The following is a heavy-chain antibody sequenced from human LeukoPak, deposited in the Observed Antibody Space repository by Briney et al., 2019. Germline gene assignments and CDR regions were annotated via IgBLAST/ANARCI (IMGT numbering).Heavy chain of an antibody. D-gene: IGHD4-11*01. V-gene: IGHV1-3*01. J-gene: IGHJ5*02. Sequence: GASVKVSCKASGYASTSYAMHWVRQAPGQRLEWMGWINAGNGNTKYSQKFQGRVTITRDTSASTAYMELSSLRSEDTAVYYCARPQLQYHNWFDPWGQGTLVTVSS. CDR2: INAGNGNT. CDR1: GYASTSYA. CDR3: ARPQLQYHNWFDP.